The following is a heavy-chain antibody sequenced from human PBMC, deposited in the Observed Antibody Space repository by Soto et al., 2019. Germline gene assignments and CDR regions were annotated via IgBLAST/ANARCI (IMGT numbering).Heavy chain of an antibody. CDR3: ARSQPPYKTYYYGSRSYYRYPDY. Sequence: SETLSLTCAVYGGSFSGYYWSRIRQPPGKGLEWIGEINHSGSTNYNPSLKSRVTISVDTSKNQFSLKLSSVTAADTAVYYCARSQPPYKTYYYGSRSYYRYPDYWGQGTLVTVS. J-gene: IGHJ4*02. V-gene: IGHV4-34*01. D-gene: IGHD3-10*01. CDR1: GGSFSGYY. CDR2: INHSGST.